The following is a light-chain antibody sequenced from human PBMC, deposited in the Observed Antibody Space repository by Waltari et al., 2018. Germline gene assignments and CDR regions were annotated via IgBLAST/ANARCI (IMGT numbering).Light chain of an antibody. Sequence: QSVLTQPPSVSGTPGQRVTLSCSGSASNIGNNLVNWYQQFPGKAPKLLIYRSDHGPYGAPDRFSGSKSGTSAALAISGIQAEDEAEYYCAAWDDSLNGRWVFGGGTKVTVL. J-gene: IGLJ3*02. V-gene: IGLV1-44*01. CDR3: AAWDDSLNGRWV. CDR2: RSD. CDR1: ASNIGNNL.